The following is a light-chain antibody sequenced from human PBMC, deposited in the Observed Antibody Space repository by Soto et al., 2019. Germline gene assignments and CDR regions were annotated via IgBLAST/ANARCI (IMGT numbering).Light chain of an antibody. CDR1: ESVSSN. Sequence: EIVMTQSPATLSVSQGERATLSCRASESVSSNLAWYQQKPGQAPRLLIYGASTRATGIPASFSGSGSGTEFTLTISGLQSEDFAVYYCQEYNKWPLTFGGGTNVEI. V-gene: IGKV3-15*01. J-gene: IGKJ4*01. CDR2: GAS. CDR3: QEYNKWPLT.